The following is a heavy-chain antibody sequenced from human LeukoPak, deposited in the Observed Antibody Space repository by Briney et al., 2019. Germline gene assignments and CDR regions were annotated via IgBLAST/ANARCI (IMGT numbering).Heavy chain of an antibody. V-gene: IGHV1-2*02. Sequence: GASVKVSCKDSGCTFTDYYMHWVRQAPGQGLEWMGWINTHSGGTSYAQKFQGRVTMTRDTSISTGFMELKSLGSDDTAVYYCAGSRISAPVDYWGQGTLVTVSS. J-gene: IGHJ4*02. CDR3: AGSRISAPVDY. CDR2: INTHSGGT. D-gene: IGHD6-6*01. CDR1: GCTFTDYY.